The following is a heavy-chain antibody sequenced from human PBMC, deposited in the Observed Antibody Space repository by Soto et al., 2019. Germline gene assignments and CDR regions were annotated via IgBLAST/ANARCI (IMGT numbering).Heavy chain of an antibody. Sequence: GGSLRLSCAASGFTFSSYWMSWVRQAPGKGLEWVANIKQDGSEKYYVDSVKGRFTISRDNAKNSLYLQMNSLRAEDTAVYYCAREVPDYDFWSGWGPLDFDYWGQGTLVTVSS. J-gene: IGHJ4*02. D-gene: IGHD3-3*01. V-gene: IGHV3-7*01. CDR2: IKQDGSEK. CDR3: AREVPDYDFWSGWGPLDFDY. CDR1: GFTFSSYW.